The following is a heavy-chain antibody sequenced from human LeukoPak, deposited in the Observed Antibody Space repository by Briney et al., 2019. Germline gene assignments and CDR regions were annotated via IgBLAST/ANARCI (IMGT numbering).Heavy chain of an antibody. D-gene: IGHD3-16*01. V-gene: IGHV4-4*07. Sequence: SETLSLTCTVSGVSISNYCWGWIRQPAGKGLEWIGRIYTGGGDNYNLSLKSRVTISVKETTKQSPLQLSYMTAADATAFYYARELGGYSYYYMDVWGKGTTVTVSS. CDR3: ARELGGYSYYYMDV. J-gene: IGHJ6*03. CDR1: GVSISNYC. CDR2: IYTGGGD.